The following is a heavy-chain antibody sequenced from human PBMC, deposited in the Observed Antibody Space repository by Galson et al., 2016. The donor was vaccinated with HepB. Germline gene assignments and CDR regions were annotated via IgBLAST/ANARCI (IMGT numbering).Heavy chain of an antibody. CDR3: AREGLADGSYFDY. CDR1: GFTFSSYD. Sequence: SLRLSCAASGFTFSSYDMHWIRQATGKGLEWVSAIGTAGDTYYPGSVKGRFTISRDNARNSLYLQMNSLRAEDTGIHDCAREGLADGSYFDYWGRWTLVTV. D-gene: IGHD5-24*01. CDR2: IGTAGDT. J-gene: IGHJ4*02. V-gene: IGHV3-13*01.